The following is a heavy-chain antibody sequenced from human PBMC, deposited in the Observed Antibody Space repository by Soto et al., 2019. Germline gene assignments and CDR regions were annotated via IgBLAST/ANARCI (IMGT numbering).Heavy chain of an antibody. CDR2: IYSGGST. D-gene: IGHD6-19*01. CDR1: GFTVSSNY. V-gene: IGHV3-53*04. J-gene: IGHJ5*02. Sequence: EVQLVESGGGLVQPGGSLRLSCAASGFTVSSNYMSWVRQAPGKGLEWVSVIYSGGSTYYADSVKGRFTISRHNSKNTLYLQMNSLRAEDTAVYYCARLGYSSGGHGWFDPWGQGTLVTVSS. CDR3: ARLGYSSGGHGWFDP.